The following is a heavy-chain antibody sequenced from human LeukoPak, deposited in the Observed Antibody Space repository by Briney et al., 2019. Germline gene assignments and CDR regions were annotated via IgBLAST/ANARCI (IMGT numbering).Heavy chain of an antibody. Sequence: GGSLRLSCAASGFTFDDYGMSWVRQAPGKGLEWVSGINWNGGSTGYADSVKGRFTISRDNGKNSLYLQMNSMRAEDTALYYCASDGAVGYSYGASDIWGQGTMVTVSS. V-gene: IGHV3-20*04. CDR2: INWNGGST. D-gene: IGHD5-18*01. CDR3: ASDGAVGYSYGASDI. CDR1: GFTFDDYG. J-gene: IGHJ3*02.